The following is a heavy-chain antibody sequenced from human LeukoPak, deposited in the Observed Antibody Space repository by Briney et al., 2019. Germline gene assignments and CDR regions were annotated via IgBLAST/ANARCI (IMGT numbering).Heavy chain of an antibody. CDR2: IIPIFGTA. CDR1: GGTFSSYA. CDR3: ARDPTPRITIFGVVPSLGY. Sequence: SVKVSCKASGGTFSSYAISWVRQAPGQGLEWMGGIIPIFGTANYAQKFQGRVTITADEPTSTAYMELSSLRSEDTAVYYCARDPTPRITIFGVVPSLGYWGQGTLVTVSS. D-gene: IGHD3-3*01. J-gene: IGHJ4*02. V-gene: IGHV1-69*01.